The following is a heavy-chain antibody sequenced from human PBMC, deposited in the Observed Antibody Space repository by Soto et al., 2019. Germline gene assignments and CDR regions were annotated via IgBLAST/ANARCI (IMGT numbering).Heavy chain of an antibody. Sequence: EVQLVESGGGLVQPGGSLRLSCAASGFTFSSYWMSWVRQAPGKGLEWVANIKQDGSEKYYVDSVKGRFTISRDNAKNSLYLQMNSLRAEGTAVYYCARVGGFTNGVCYLIYYYYYYMDVWGKGTTVTVSS. D-gene: IGHD2-8*01. V-gene: IGHV3-7*01. CDR1: GFTFSSYW. CDR3: ARVGGFTNGVCYLIYYYYYYMDV. CDR2: IKQDGSEK. J-gene: IGHJ6*03.